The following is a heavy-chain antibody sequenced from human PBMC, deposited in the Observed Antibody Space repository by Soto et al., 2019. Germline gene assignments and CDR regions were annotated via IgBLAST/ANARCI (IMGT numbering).Heavy chain of an antibody. V-gene: IGHV1-69*13. Sequence: ASVKVSCKASGGTFSSSAISWVRQAPGQGLEWMGGIIPIFGTANYAQKFQGRVTITADESTSTAYMELSSQRSEDTAVYYCARAYNYDFWSCLIPYHSYGMHVWGQAPTVTVSS. CDR2: IIPIFGTA. CDR1: GGTFSSSA. D-gene: IGHD3-3*01. CDR3: ARAYNYDFWSCLIPYHSYGMHV. J-gene: IGHJ6*02.